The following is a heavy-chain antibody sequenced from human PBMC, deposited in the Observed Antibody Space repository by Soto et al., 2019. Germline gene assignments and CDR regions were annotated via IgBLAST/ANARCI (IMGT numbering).Heavy chain of an antibody. V-gene: IGHV1-2*02. J-gene: IGHJ4*02. CDR2: INPNSGGT. CDR1: GYTFSSYA. CDR3: ARDVPTIFGVVNDY. Sequence: ASVKVSCKASGYTFSSYAMHWVRQAPGQRLEWMGWINPNSGGTNYAQKFQGRVTMTRDTSISTAYMELSRLRSDDTAVYYCARDVPTIFGVVNDYWGQGTLVTVSS. D-gene: IGHD3-3*01.